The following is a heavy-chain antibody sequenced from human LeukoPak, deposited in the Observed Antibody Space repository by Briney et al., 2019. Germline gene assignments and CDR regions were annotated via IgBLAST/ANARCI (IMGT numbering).Heavy chain of an antibody. V-gene: IGHV3-23*01. Sequence: GGSLRLSCVASGLTPSSCAMTWVRQAPGKGLEWVSGISGSGDSTFYADSVKGRFTISRDNSKNMLYLQMHSLRVEDTATYYCAARPTSGAVAPSDHWGQGTLVTVSS. J-gene: IGHJ4*02. CDR3: AARPTSGAVAPSDH. D-gene: IGHD6-19*01. CDR2: ISGSGDST. CDR1: GLTPSSCA.